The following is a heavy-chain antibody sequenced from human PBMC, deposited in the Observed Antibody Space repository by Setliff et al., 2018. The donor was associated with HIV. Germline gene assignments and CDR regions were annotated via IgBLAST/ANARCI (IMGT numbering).Heavy chain of an antibody. Sequence: ETLSLTCTVSGGSISGHYWSWIRQPPGRGLEWIGYIYSSGSTNFNPPLQSRVPISVDTSKNQYSLKLNSVTAVDTAVYYCARHSGVASPNWFDPWGQGTLVTVSS. CDR3: ARHSGVASPNWFDP. CDR1: GGSISGHY. CDR2: IYSSGST. J-gene: IGHJ5*02. D-gene: IGHD3-10*01. V-gene: IGHV4-4*09.